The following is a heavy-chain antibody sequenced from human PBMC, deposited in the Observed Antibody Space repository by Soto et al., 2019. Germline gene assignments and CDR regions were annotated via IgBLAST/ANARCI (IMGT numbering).Heavy chain of an antibody. V-gene: IGHV4-30-2*01. Sequence: PSETLSLTCAVSGGSISSGGYSWSWIRQPPGKGLEWIGYIYHSGSTYYNPSLKSRVTISVDRSKNQFSLKLSSVTAADTAVYYCARDGSSIAARFGGGWFDPWGQGTLVTVSS. J-gene: IGHJ5*02. CDR3: ARDGSSIAARFGGGWFDP. D-gene: IGHD6-6*01. CDR2: IYHSGST. CDR1: GGSISSGGYS.